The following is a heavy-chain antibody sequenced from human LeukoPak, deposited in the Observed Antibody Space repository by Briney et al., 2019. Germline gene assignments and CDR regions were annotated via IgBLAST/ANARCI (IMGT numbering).Heavy chain of an antibody. D-gene: IGHD5-12*01. CDR1: AFTFSHYG. V-gene: IGHV3-7*01. CDR3: ARDWGGGYGDY. CDR2: VKHDGSEK. J-gene: IGHJ4*02. Sequence: GGSLRLSCAASAFTFSHYGMHWVRQAPGKGLEWVARVKHDGSEKWYVDSVKARFTISRDNAKNSVYLQMNSLRAEDTAVYYCARDWGGGYGDYWGQGTLVTVSS.